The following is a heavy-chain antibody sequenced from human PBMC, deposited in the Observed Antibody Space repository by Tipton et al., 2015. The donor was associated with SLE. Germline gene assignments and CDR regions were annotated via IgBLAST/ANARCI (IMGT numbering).Heavy chain of an antibody. CDR1: GYSINKDYY. CDR2: IYHSGST. V-gene: IGHV4-38-2*02. D-gene: IGHD6-13*01. CDR3: ARDKHSSSDY. Sequence: TLSLTCAVSGYSINKDYYWGLIRQSPGRGLEWIGTIYHSGSTYYNPSLKSRVTITIDTSNNQFSLRLSSVTAADTAVYYCARDKHSSSDYWGQGALVTVSS. J-gene: IGHJ4*02.